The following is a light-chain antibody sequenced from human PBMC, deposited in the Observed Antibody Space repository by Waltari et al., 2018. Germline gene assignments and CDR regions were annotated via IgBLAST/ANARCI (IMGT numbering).Light chain of an antibody. Sequence: EIVLTQSPATLSLSPGERATLSCRASQSVSSSLAWYQQKPSQAPRLLIFDASNRATGIPARFSGSGSGTDFTLTISSLEPEDFAVYDCQQRNNWPTTFGGGTKVEIK. CDR3: QQRNNWPTT. V-gene: IGKV3-11*01. CDR1: QSVSSS. J-gene: IGKJ4*01. CDR2: DAS.